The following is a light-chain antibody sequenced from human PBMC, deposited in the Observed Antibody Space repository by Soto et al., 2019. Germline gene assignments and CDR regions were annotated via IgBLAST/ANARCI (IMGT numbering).Light chain of an antibody. CDR2: DAY. J-gene: IGKJ5*01. V-gene: IGKV3-11*01. CDR3: QQRHMWPIT. Sequence: EVVLTQSPVTLSLSPVERATLSCRASQSFRGLLAWYQQKPGQAPRLLIYDAYNRATGIPPRFSGSGSGTDCTLTISSLEPEDSAVYYCQQRHMWPITFGQGTRLEIK. CDR1: QSFRGL.